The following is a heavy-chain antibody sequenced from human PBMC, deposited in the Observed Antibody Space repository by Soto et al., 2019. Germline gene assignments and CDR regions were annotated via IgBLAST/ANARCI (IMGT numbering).Heavy chain of an antibody. J-gene: IGHJ3*01. CDR1: GFTFSSSW. D-gene: IGHD3-10*01. V-gene: IGHV3-7*01. Sequence: EVQLVESGGGLVQPGGSLRLSCVVSGFTFSSSWMSWVRQAPGKGLEWVANIKQDGNIKYYVDSVKGRFTISRDNAKESLYLQMDSLRAEDTAVYYCVTGGGALGVRGQGTMVTVSS. CDR2: IKQDGNIK. CDR3: VTGGGALGV.